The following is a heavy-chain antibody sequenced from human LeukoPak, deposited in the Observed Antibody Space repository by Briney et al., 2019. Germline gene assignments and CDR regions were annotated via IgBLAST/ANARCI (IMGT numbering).Heavy chain of an antibody. J-gene: IGHJ4*02. D-gene: IGHD5/OR15-5a*01. CDR3: ARLGVYGDY. CDR2: ISYDGSNK. CDR1: GFTFSSYA. V-gene: IGHV3-30-3*01. Sequence: PGRSLRLSCAASGFTFSSYAMHWVRQAPGKGLEWVAVISYDGSNKYYADSVKGRFTISRDNSKNTPYLQMNSLRAEDTAVYYCARLGVYGDYWGQGTLVTVSS.